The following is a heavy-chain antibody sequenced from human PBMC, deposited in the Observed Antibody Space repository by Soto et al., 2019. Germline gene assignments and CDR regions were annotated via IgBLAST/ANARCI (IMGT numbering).Heavy chain of an antibody. D-gene: IGHD1-26*01. Sequence: GGSLRLSCAASGFTFSSYAMSWVRQAPGKGLEWVSAISGSGGSTYYADSVKGRFTISRDNSKNTLYLQMNSLGAEDAALYYFAKALVGEVGATDYWGQGNLVTVSS. CDR2: ISGSGGST. CDR3: AKALVGEVGATDY. J-gene: IGHJ4*02. V-gene: IGHV3-23*01. CDR1: GFTFSSYA.